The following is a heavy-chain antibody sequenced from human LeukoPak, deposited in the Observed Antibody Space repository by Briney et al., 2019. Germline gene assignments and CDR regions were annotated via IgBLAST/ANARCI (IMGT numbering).Heavy chain of an antibody. V-gene: IGHV1-18*01. CDR3: ARDSARGYSYGYNAFDI. Sequence: ASVTVSFTASGYNFINYGIGWVRQAPRQGREWMGWITAGNGNTNYAQKVQGRVTMTTDTSTSTAYMELRSLRSDDTAVYFCARDSARGYSYGYNAFDIWGQGTMVTVSS. J-gene: IGHJ3*02. CDR2: ITAGNGNT. CDR1: GYNFINYG. D-gene: IGHD5-18*01.